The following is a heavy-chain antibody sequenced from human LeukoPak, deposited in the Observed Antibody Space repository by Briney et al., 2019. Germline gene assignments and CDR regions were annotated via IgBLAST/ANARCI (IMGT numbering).Heavy chain of an antibody. CDR3: ARSIAAAGRGNWFDP. CDR2: IIPIFGTA. CDR1: GGTFSSHA. Sequence: ASMKVSCKASGGTFSSHAISWVRQAPGQGLEWMGGIIPIFGTANYAQKFQGRVTITTDESTSTAYVELSSLRSEDTAVYYCARSIAAAGRGNWFDPWGQGTLVTVSS. V-gene: IGHV1-69*05. D-gene: IGHD6-13*01. J-gene: IGHJ5*02.